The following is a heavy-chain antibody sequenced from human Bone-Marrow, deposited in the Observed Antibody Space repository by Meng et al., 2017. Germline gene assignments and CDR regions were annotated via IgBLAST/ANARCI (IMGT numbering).Heavy chain of an antibody. V-gene: IGHV3-30*03. CDR2: ISYDGSNK. CDR1: GFTFSNYG. Sequence: QVQLVESGGGVVQPGSSLILSGEASGFTFSNYGMHLVRQAPGKGLEWVAVISYDGSNKYYAGSVKGRFTISRDNSKNTLFLQMNNLRAEDTAVYYCARGIAAAAPWYFDLWGRGTLVTVSS. J-gene: IGHJ2*01. CDR3: ARGIAAAAPWYFDL. D-gene: IGHD6-13*01.